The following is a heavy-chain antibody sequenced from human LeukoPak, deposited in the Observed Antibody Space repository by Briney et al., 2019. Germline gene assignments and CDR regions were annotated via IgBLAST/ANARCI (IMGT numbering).Heavy chain of an antibody. D-gene: IGHD5-18*01. V-gene: IGHV3-48*03. CDR3: ARARGYSYGILDQ. Sequence: GGSLRLSCASSGFTFSTFDMNWVRQAPGKGLEWVSFISSSSATTSYADSVKGRLTVSRDNAKNSLYLQMNSLRTEDTALYYCARARGYSYGILDQWGQGTLVTVSS. J-gene: IGHJ4*02. CDR2: ISSSSATT. CDR1: GFTFSTFD.